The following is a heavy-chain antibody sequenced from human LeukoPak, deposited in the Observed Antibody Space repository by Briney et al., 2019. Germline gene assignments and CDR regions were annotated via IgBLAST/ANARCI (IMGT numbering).Heavy chain of an antibody. D-gene: IGHD1-26*01. V-gene: IGHV3-53*01. J-gene: IGHJ4*02. Sequence: GGSLRLSCAASGFTVSSNYMSWVRQAPGKGLEWVSVIYSGGSTYYADSVKGRFTISRDNAKNSLYLQMNSLRAEDTAVYYCARVPYSGSQLGDYWGQGTLVTVSS. CDR3: ARVPYSGSQLGDY. CDR1: GFTVSSNY. CDR2: IYSGGST.